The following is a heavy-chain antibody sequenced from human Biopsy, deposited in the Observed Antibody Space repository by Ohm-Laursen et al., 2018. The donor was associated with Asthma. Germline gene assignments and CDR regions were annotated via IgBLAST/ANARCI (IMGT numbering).Heavy chain of an antibody. CDR3: ARTTYGDDGFDP. CDR1: GLSSSGYY. Sequence: SETLSLTCSMYGLSSSGYYWTWIRQPPGQGLEWIGESDHRGNTNINPTLKSRLTISKDKSANEFSLKMKSVTAADTAVYYCARTTYGDDGFDPWGQGTLVTVSS. CDR2: SDHRGNT. V-gene: IGHV4-34*01. D-gene: IGHD4-17*01. J-gene: IGHJ5*02.